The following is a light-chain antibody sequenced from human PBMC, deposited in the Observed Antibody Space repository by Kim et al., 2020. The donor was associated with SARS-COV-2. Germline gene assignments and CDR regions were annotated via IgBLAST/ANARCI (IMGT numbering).Light chain of an antibody. V-gene: IGLV1-44*01. J-gene: IGLJ2*01. CDR3: AAWDDSLNAVV. Sequence: QSVLTQPPSASGTPGQRVAISCSGSSSNIGSNTVNWYQLLPGTAPKLLIYANNPRPSGVPDRFSGSKSGTSASLAISGLQSEDEADYYCAAWDDSLNAVVFGGGTQLTVL. CDR1: SSNIGSNT. CDR2: ANN.